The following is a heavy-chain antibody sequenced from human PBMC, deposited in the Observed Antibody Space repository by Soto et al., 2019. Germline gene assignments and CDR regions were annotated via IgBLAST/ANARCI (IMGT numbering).Heavy chain of an antibody. V-gene: IGHV4-34*01. CDR2: INHSGGT. D-gene: IGHD6-6*01. CDR1: GGSFSGYY. CDR3: ARLIAARGFSDY. J-gene: IGHJ4*02. Sequence: SETLSLTCAVYGGSFSGYYWSWIRQPPGKGLEWIGEINHSGGTNYNPSLKSRVTISVDTSKNQFSLKLSSVTAADTAVYYCARLIAARGFSDYWGQGTLVTVSS.